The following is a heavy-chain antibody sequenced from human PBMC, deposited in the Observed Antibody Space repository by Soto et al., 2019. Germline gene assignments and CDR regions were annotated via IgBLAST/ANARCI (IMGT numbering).Heavy chain of an antibody. V-gene: IGHV3-74*01. J-gene: IGHJ4*02. CDR1: GYTFGNHW. Sequence: GGSLRLSCAVAGYTFGNHWMHWVRQAPGKGLEWVSRMNSDGSIINYADSVKGRFTVSRDNAKNTLYLQMNSLRVEDTAVYYCATAEVDYWGPGTLVTVAS. CDR2: MNSDGSII. CDR3: ATAEVDY.